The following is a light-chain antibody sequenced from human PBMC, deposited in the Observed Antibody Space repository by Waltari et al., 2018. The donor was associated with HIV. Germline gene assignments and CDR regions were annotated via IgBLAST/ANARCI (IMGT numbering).Light chain of an antibody. J-gene: IGKJ1*01. CDR2: ETS. Sequence: DIQMTQSPSTVSASVGDTVTITCRASQSIGRWLAWYQQKPGEAPKLLIYETSTLETGVPSIFSGSGSGTEFTLTVSRLQPEDFATYYCQQYNSHSRTFGQGTGVEIK. CDR3: QQYNSHSRT. V-gene: IGKV1-5*03. CDR1: QSIGRW.